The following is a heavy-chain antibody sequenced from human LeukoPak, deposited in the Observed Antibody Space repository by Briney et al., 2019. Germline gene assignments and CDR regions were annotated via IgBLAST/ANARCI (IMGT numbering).Heavy chain of an antibody. D-gene: IGHD3-22*01. CDR3: ARDLRYYYDSSGFDC. CDR1: GFTFSSYS. V-gene: IGHV3-21*01. J-gene: IGHJ4*02. Sequence: PGGSLRLSCAASGFTFSSYSMNWVRQAPGKGLEWVSSISSSSSYIYYADSVKGRFTISRDNAKNSLYLQMNSLRAEDTAVYYCARDLRYYYDSSGFDCWGQGTLVTVSS. CDR2: ISSSSSYI.